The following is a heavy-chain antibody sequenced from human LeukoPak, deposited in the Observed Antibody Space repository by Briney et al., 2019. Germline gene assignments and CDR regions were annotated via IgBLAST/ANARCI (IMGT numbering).Heavy chain of an antibody. CDR3: AKMNNDYGSGSPYDY. J-gene: IGHJ4*02. V-gene: IGHV3-23*01. CDR2: ISGSGGST. CDR1: GFTFSSYA. Sequence: GGSLRLSCAASGFTFSSYAMSWVRQAPGKGLEWVSAISGSGGSTYYADSVKGRFTISRDNSKNTLYLQMNSLRAEDTAVYYCAKMNNDYGSGSPYDYWGQGTLVTVSS. D-gene: IGHD3-10*01.